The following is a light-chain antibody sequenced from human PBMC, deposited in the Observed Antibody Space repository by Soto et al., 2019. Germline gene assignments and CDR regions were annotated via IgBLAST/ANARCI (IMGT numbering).Light chain of an antibody. Sequence: EIVMTQSQATLSVSPGETATISCRARQIVSSNLAWYQQKPGQAPRLLIYGASTRATGIPARFSGSGSGTEFTLTISSLQSEDFAVYYCQQYNNWPQTFGQGTKVDIK. J-gene: IGKJ1*01. CDR1: QIVSSN. CDR2: GAS. CDR3: QQYNNWPQT. V-gene: IGKV3-15*01.